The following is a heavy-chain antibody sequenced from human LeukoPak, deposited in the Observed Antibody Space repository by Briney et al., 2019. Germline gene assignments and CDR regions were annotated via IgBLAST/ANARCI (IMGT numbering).Heavy chain of an antibody. V-gene: IGHV3-7*04. CDR3: ARNYAGNSGGFDY. CDR2: IKQDGSEK. CDR1: GFTFSSYW. J-gene: IGHJ4*02. Sequence: PGGSLRLSCAASGFTFSSYWMSWVRQAPGKGLEWVANIKQDGSEKYYVDSVKGRFTISRDNAKNSLYMQMNSLRAEDTAVYYCARNYAGNSGGFDYWGQGTLVTVSS. D-gene: IGHD4-23*01.